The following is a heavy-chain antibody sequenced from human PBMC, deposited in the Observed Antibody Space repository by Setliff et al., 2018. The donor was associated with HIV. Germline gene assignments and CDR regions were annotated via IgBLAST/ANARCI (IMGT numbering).Heavy chain of an antibody. CDR3: ARLGYSGSLVGAFDI. CDR1: GYSISSGYY. D-gene: IGHD1-26*01. Sequence: ASETLSLTCTVSGYSISSGYYWGWIRQPPGKGLEWIGSIYHSGITYYNSSLKSRVTISVDTSKNQFSLNLTSVAAADTAVYYCARLGYSGSLVGAFDIWGQGTMVTVSS. CDR2: IYHSGIT. V-gene: IGHV4-38-2*02. J-gene: IGHJ3*02.